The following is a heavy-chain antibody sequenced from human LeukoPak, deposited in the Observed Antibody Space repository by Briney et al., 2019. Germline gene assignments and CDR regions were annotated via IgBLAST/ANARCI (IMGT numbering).Heavy chain of an antibody. CDR2: IIPIFGTA. CDR1: GGTFSSYA. D-gene: IGHD2-8*01. CDR3: AASHIQYRTNGVCSYYFDY. V-gene: IGHV1-69*05. J-gene: IGHJ4*02. Sequence: GASVKVSCKASGGTFSSYAISWVRQAPGQGLEWMGGIIPIFGTANYAQKFQGRVTITTDESTSTAYMELSSLRSEDTAVYYCAASHIQYRTNGVCSYYFDYWGQGNLVTVSS.